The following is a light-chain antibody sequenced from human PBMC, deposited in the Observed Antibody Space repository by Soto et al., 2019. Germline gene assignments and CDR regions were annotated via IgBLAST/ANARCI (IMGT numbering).Light chain of an antibody. CDR1: QSVTSSY. Sequence: IVMTQSPATLSVSPGERATLSCRAGQSVTSSYLAWYQQKPGQAPRLLIYGASSRATGIPDRFSGSGSGTDFTLTINRLEPEDFAVYYCEQYDKSITFGGGTKVDIK. V-gene: IGKV3-20*01. CDR2: GAS. CDR3: EQYDKSIT. J-gene: IGKJ4*01.